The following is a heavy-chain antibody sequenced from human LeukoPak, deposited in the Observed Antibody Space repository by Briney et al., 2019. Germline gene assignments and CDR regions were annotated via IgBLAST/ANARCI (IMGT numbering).Heavy chain of an antibody. D-gene: IGHD3-16*02. J-gene: IGHJ5*02. V-gene: IGHV4-59*01. Sequence: SETLSLTCTVSGGSISSYYWSWIRQPPGKGLEWIGYIYYSGGTNYNPSLKSRVTISVDTSKNQFSLKLSSVTAADTAVYYCAREFGHYVWGSYRYEANWFDPWGQGTLVTVSS. CDR3: AREFGHYVWGSYRYEANWFDP. CDR1: GGSISSYY. CDR2: IYYSGGT.